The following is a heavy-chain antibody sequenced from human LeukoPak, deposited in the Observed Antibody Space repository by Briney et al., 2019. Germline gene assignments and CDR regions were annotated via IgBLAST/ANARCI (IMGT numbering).Heavy chain of an antibody. J-gene: IGHJ4*02. CDR3: AKVGGVVVAAPIDY. CDR1: GFTFSSYD. V-gene: IGHV3-23*01. CDR2: IGASEGST. D-gene: IGHD2-15*01. Sequence: GGSLRLSCAASGFTFSSYDVSWVRQVPGKGLEWVSAIGASEGSTYYADSVKGRFTISRDNSKNTLYLQMNSLRAEDTAVYYCAKVGGVVVAAPIDYWGQGTLVTVSS.